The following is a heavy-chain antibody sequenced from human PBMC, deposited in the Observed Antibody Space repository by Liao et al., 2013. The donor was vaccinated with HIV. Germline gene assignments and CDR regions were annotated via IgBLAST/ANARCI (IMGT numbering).Heavy chain of an antibody. CDR2: IDHSGSS. D-gene: IGHD1-1*01. Sequence: QVQLQQWGAGLLKPSETLSLTCGVYGGSFSDYYWSWIRQSPGKGLEWIGEIDHSGSSNYNPSLKSRVTISLDTSKNQFSLRLSSVTAADTAVYYCARGRGTSAFDIWGQGTMVTVSS. V-gene: IGHV4-34*01. J-gene: IGHJ3*02. CDR1: GGSFSDYY. CDR3: ARGRGTSAFDI.